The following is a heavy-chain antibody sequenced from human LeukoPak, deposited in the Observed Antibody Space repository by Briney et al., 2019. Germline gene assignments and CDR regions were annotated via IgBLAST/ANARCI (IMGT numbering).Heavy chain of an antibody. CDR3: ARGKTYYYDSSGYYYNYYFDY. Sequence: PSETLSLTCAVYGGSFSGYYWSWIRQPPGKGLEWIGEINHSGSTNYNPSLKSRVTISVDTSKNQFSLKLSSVTAADTAVYYCARGKTYYYDSSGYYYNYYFDYWGQGTLVTVSS. CDR1: GGSFSGYY. J-gene: IGHJ4*02. V-gene: IGHV4-34*01. D-gene: IGHD3-22*01. CDR2: INHSGST.